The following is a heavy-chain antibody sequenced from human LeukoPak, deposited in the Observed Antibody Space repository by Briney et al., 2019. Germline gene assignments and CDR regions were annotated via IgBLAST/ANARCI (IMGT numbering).Heavy chain of an antibody. D-gene: IGHD6-13*01. V-gene: IGHV3-23*01. CDR1: GFTFSSYG. CDR3: ANQASSSWYKPFDY. CDR2: ISGSGGST. Sequence: GGTLRLSCAASGFTFSSYGMSWVRQAPGKGLEWVSAISGSGGSTYYADSVKGRFTISRDNSKNTLYLQMNSLRAEDTAVYYCANQASSSWYKPFDYWGQGTLVTVSS. J-gene: IGHJ4*02.